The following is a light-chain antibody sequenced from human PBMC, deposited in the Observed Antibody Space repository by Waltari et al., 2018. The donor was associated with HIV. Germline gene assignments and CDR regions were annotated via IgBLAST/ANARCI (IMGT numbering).Light chain of an antibody. CDR2: GDN. V-gene: IGLV2-14*01. Sequence: QSGLTQPASVSASLGQSITISCIASNTDFSPHSFVSRYHHHPDTAPQLLIYGDNIRPSWIPFRLSGSKSDNTASLTISGLQVDDEGDYYCSSYMNSGTLVFGGGTKVTVL. CDR3: SSYMNSGTLV. J-gene: IGLJ3*02. CDR1: NTDFSPHSF.